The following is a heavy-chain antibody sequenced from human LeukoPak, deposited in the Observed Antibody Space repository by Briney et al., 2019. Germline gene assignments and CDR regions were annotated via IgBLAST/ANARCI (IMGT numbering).Heavy chain of an antibody. D-gene: IGHD4-17*01. CDR2: ISWNSGSI. CDR1: GFTFDDYA. J-gene: IGHJ4*02. V-gene: IGHV3-9*01. Sequence: GGSLRLSCAASGFTFDDYAMHWVRQAPGKGLEWVSGISWNSGSIGYADSVKGRFTISRDNAKNSLYLQMNSLRAEDTALYYCAKDMTGFCYGDYVGSWGQGTLVTVSS. CDR3: AKDMTGFCYGDYVGS.